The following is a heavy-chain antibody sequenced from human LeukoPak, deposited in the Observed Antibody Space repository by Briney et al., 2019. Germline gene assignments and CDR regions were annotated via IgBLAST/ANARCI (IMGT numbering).Heavy chain of an antibody. J-gene: IGHJ6*03. V-gene: IGHV3-30*07. CDR2: ISYDGSNK. CDR3: AKDGLTSKDSYYYMDV. Sequence: GGSLRLSCAASGFTFSSYAMHWVRQAPGKGLEWVAVISYDGSNKYYADSVKGRFTISRDNSKNTLYLQMNSLRAEDTAVYYCAKDGLTSKDSYYYMDVWGKGTTVTVSS. D-gene: IGHD6-6*01. CDR1: GFTFSSYA.